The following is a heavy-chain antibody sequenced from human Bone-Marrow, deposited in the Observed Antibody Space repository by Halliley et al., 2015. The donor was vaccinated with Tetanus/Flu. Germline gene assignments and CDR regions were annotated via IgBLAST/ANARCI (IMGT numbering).Heavy chain of an antibody. D-gene: IGHD1-26*01. J-gene: IGHJ4*02. CDR1: GGSFSGYY. V-gene: IGHV3-11*06. Sequence: SLRLSCAVYGGSFSGYYWSWIRQPPGKGLEWVSYISYSSSYINYADSVKGRFTVSRDNAKKSLYLEMKTLRAEDTAMYYCARLFSGNYVRDYWGQGTLVTVSS. CDR2: ISYSSSYI. CDR3: ARLFSGNYVRDY.